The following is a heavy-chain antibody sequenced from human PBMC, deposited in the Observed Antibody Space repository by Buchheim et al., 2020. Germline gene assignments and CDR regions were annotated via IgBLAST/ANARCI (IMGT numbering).Heavy chain of an antibody. CDR1: GGSISASYY. D-gene: IGHD3-16*01. V-gene: IGHV4-39*07. J-gene: IGHJ5*02. CDR3: ARARITGWFDP. CDR2: IFHSGST. Sequence: QLQLQESGPGLVKPSETLSLTCTVSGGSISASYYWGWIRQPPGKGLEWIGSIFHSGSTYYNPSLKGRVTITVETSKSQFSPKLSSVTAADTAMYYCARARITGWFDPWGQGTL.